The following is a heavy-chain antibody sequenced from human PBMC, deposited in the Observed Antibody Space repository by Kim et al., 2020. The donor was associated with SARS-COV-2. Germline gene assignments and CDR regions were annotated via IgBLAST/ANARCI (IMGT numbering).Heavy chain of an antibody. Sequence: GRFTIARGNSKNTLYRQMNSLRAEDTAVYYCAKRGRGADYYDSSGYYYDYWGQGTLVTVSS. D-gene: IGHD3-22*01. CDR3: AKRGRGADYYDSSGYYYDY. J-gene: IGHJ4*02. V-gene: IGHV3-23*01.